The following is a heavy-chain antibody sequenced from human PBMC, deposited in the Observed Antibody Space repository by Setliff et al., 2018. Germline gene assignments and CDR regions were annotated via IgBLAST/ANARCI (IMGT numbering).Heavy chain of an antibody. D-gene: IGHD6-19*01. Sequence: GGSLRLSCAASGFTFSSYAMTWVRQAPGKGLEWVSYISSSGSTIYYADSVKGRFTISRDNAKNSLYLQMNSLRAEDTAVYYCARDNIGSGWDFRRKLYYYYGMDVWGQGTTVTVSS. CDR1: GFTFSSYA. CDR3: ARDNIGSGWDFRRKLYYYYGMDV. V-gene: IGHV3-48*04. J-gene: IGHJ6*02. CDR2: ISSSGSTI.